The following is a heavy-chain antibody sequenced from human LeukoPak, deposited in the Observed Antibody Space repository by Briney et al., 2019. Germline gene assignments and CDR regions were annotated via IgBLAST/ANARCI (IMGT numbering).Heavy chain of an antibody. J-gene: IGHJ5*02. Sequence: GRSLRLSCAASGFTFSSYDVHWVRQGPGKGLEWLAVIWYDGGTKFYADSVKGRFTISRDSSKNTMYLQMNSLRVEDTAVYYCARDSGSTHNWFDPWGQGTLVTVSS. CDR3: ARDSGSTHNWFDP. V-gene: IGHV3-33*01. CDR2: IWYDGGTK. D-gene: IGHD2-2*01. CDR1: GFTFSSYD.